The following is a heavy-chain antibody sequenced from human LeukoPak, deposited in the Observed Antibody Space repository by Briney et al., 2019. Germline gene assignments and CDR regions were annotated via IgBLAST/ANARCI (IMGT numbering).Heavy chain of an antibody. Sequence: GGSLRLSCAASGFTFSSYEMNWVRQAPGKGLEWVSYISSIGSTIYYADSVKGRFTISRDNAKNSLYLQMNSLRAEDTAVYYCAAGYSSSWYWGGDYYHGMDVWGQGTTVTVSS. CDR1: GFTFSSYE. D-gene: IGHD6-13*01. CDR3: AAGYSSSWYWGGDYYHGMDV. CDR2: ISSIGSTI. J-gene: IGHJ6*02. V-gene: IGHV3-48*03.